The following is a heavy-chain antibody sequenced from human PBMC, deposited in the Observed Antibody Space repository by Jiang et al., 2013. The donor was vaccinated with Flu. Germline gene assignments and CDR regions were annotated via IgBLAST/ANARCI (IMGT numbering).Heavy chain of an antibody. V-gene: IGHV4-30-4*01. CDR1: SGSISSGDYY. J-gene: IGHJ3*02. Sequence: GPGLVKASQTLSLTCTVSSGSISSGDYYWSWIRQPPGKGLEWIGYIYYTGTTDSNPSLESRVDLSIDTAKNQFSLNLRAVTAADTAEYYCVAATSVTMWAFEIWGRGTVVTVSS. CDR3: VAATSVTMWAFEI. CDR2: IYYTGTT. D-gene: IGHD3-10*02.